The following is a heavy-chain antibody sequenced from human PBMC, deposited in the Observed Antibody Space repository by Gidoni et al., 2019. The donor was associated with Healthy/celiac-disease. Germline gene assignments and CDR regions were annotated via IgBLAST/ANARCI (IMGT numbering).Heavy chain of an antibody. CDR3: ARGLLGIVYYYYGMDV. J-gene: IGHJ6*02. V-gene: IGHV4-34*01. CDR1: GGSFRGYY. D-gene: IGHD7-27*01. Sequence: QVQLQQWGAGLLKPSETLSLTYAVYGGSFRGYYWSWIRQPPGKGLEWIGEINHSGSTNYNPSLKSRVTISVDTSKNQFSLKLSSVTAADTAVYYCARGLLGIVYYYYGMDVWGQGTTVTVSS. CDR2: INHSGST.